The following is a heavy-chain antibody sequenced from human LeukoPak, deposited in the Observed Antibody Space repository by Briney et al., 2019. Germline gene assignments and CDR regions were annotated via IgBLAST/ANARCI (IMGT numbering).Heavy chain of an antibody. CDR1: GFSFSNYG. J-gene: IGHJ4*02. CDR3: AKAAVYHDSCPDS. CDR2: ISSSGGST. D-gene: IGHD5/OR15-5a*01. V-gene: IGHV3-23*01. Sequence: AGGSLRLSCAASGFSFSNYGIHWVRQAPGKGLEWVSSISSSGGSTYYADSVKGRFTISRDNSKNTLYLQVISLRAEDTAVYYCAKAAVYHDSCPDSWGQGTLVTVSS.